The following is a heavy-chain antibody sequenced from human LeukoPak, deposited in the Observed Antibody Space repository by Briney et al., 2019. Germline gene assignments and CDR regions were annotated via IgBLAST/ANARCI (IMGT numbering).Heavy chain of an antibody. CDR3: ARSTAMVSFDY. J-gene: IGHJ4*02. CDR2: IISIFGTT. D-gene: IGHD5-18*01. V-gene: IGHV1-69*13. Sequence: GASVKVSCKASRATFSNYAISWVQQAPGQGLEWMGGIISIFGTTNYAQKFQGRVTITADESTSTAYMELSSLRSEDTAVYYCARSTAMVSFDYWGQGTLVTVSS. CDR1: RATFSNYA.